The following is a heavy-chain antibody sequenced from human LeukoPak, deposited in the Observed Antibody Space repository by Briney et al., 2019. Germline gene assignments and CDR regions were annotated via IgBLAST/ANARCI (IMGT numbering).Heavy chain of an antibody. CDR3: ARGHYYGSGSYRKVGYMDV. J-gene: IGHJ6*03. D-gene: IGHD3-10*01. V-gene: IGHV4-61*02. CDR1: GGSISSGFYD. Sequence: SQTLSLTCTVSGGSISSGFYDWYWIRQPAGKGLEWIGRIYTSGSTNYNPSLKSRVTMSVDTSKNQFSLKLSSVTAADTAVYYCARGHYYGSGSYRKVGYMDVWGKGTTVTISS. CDR2: IYTSGST.